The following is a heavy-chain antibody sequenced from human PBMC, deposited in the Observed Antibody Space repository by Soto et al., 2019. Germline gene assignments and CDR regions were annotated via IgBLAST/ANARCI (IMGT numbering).Heavy chain of an antibody. Sequence: PGGSLRLSCAASGFTFSSYGMHWVRQAPGKGLEWVAVISYDGSNKYYADSVKGRFTISRDNSKNTLYLQMNSLRAEDTAVYYCASGPRGYSYGLEYYFDYWGQGTLVTVSS. J-gene: IGHJ4*02. CDR1: GFTFSSYG. D-gene: IGHD5-18*01. CDR3: ASGPRGYSYGLEYYFDY. V-gene: IGHV3-30*03. CDR2: ISYDGSNK.